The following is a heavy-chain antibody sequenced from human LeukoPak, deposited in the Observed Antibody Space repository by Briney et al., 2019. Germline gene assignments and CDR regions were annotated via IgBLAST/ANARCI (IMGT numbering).Heavy chain of an antibody. D-gene: IGHD1/OR15-1a*01. CDR3: AKNKRGSKDAFDI. V-gene: IGHV4-59*01. Sequence: XXLTCTGSGGSISSYYWSWIRQPPGKGLEGIGDIYYSGSTNYNPSLKSRVTISVDTSKNQFSLKLSSVTAADSAVYYCAKNKRGSKDAFDIWGQGTMVTVSS. J-gene: IGHJ3*02. CDR2: IYYSGST. CDR1: GGSISSYY.